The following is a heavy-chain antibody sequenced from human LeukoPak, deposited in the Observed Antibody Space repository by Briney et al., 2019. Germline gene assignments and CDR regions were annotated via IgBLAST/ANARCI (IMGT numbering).Heavy chain of an antibody. CDR1: GDSVSSYY. CDR3: ARKRSFDL. J-gene: IGHJ4*02. D-gene: IGHD3-9*01. Sequence: SETLSLTCTVSGDSVSSYYWSWIQQPPGKRLEWIGCIYYSESATYNPSLKSRVTISLDTSKNQFFLKLSSVPAADTAVYYCARKRSFDLWGQGTLVTVSS. V-gene: IGHV4-59*02. CDR2: IYYSESA.